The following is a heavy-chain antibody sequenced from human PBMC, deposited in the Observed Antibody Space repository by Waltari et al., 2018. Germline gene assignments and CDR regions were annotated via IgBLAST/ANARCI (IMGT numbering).Heavy chain of an antibody. CDR1: GGAITTTNYY. D-gene: IGHD3-9*01. CDR2: IYYNGNT. V-gene: IGHV4-39*01. CDR3: ASLLTGD. J-gene: IGHJ4*02. Sequence: QLQVQESGPGLVKTSETLSLTCTVSGGAITTTNYYWGWIRQPPGKGLEWIGSIYYNGNTYYNPSLKSRVTISADTSKNQFSLNLNSVTAADTAVYYCASLLTGDWGQGVLVTVSS.